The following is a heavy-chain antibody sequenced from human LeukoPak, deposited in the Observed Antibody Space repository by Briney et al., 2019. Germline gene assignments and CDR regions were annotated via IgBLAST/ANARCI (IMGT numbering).Heavy chain of an antibody. CDR2: ITGSGTST. J-gene: IGHJ4*02. V-gene: IGHV3-23*01. D-gene: IGHD3-9*01. Sequence: GGSLRHSCVASGFTFSNYAMSWVRQAPGKGLEWVSAITGSGTSTYYADSLKGRFTISRDNSKNTVFLQMNSLRHEDTAIYYCVIWGDYDVLTGYYVPDYWGQGTLVTVSS. CDR1: GFTFSNYA. CDR3: VIWGDYDVLTGYYVPDY.